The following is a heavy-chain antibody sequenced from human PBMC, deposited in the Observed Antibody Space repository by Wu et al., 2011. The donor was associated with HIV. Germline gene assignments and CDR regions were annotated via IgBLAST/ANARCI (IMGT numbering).Heavy chain of an antibody. Sequence: SGYTFTGYYMHWVRQAPGQGLEWMGWINPNSGGTNYAQKFQGRVTMTRDTSINTAYMELSRLTSDDTAVYYCARGPDVGSGSYLDDWFDPWGQGTLVTVSS. V-gene: IGHV1-2*02. CDR3: ARGPDVGSGSYLDDWFDP. J-gene: IGHJ5*02. CDR1: GYTFTGYY. CDR2: INPNSGGT. D-gene: IGHD3-10*01.